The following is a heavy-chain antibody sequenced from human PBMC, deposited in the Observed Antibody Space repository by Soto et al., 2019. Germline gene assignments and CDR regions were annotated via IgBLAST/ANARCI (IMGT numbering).Heavy chain of an antibody. CDR1: GGSISSGDYY. Sequence: SETLSLTCTVSGGSISSGDYYWSWIRQPPGKGLEWIGYIYYSGSTYYNPSLKSRVTISVDTSKNQFSLKLGSVTAADTAVYYCARWWFGEFFDYWGQGTLVTVSS. J-gene: IGHJ4*02. V-gene: IGHV4-30-4*01. CDR2: IYYSGST. D-gene: IGHD3-10*01. CDR3: ARWWFGEFFDY.